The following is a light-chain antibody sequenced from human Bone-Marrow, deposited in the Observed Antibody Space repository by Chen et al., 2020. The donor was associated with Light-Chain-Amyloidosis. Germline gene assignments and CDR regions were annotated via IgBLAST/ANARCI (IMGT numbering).Light chain of an antibody. CDR2: RDT. V-gene: IGLV3-25*03. CDR1: DLPTKY. J-gene: IGLJ2*01. Sequence: SYEPTQPPSVSVSPGQTARITCSGDDLPTKYAYWYQQKPGQAPVLVIHRDTERASGISERFSGSSSATTATLTISGVQAEDEADYHCQSADSSGTYEVIFGGGTKLTVL. CDR3: QSADSSGTYEVI.